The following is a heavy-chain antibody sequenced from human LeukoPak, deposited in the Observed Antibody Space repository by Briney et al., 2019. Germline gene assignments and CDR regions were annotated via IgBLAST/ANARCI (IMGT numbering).Heavy chain of an antibody. V-gene: IGHV3-23*01. CDR3: ARVGLGNYYDSSGPYHGLDY. D-gene: IGHD3-22*01. CDR1: GFTFSSYA. CDR2: ISGSGGST. Sequence: GGSLRLSCAASGFTFSSYAMSWVRQAPGKGLEWVSAISGSGGSTYYADSVKGRFTISRDNSKNTLYLQMNSLRAEDTAVYYCARVGLGNYYDSSGPYHGLDYWGQGTLVTVSS. J-gene: IGHJ4*02.